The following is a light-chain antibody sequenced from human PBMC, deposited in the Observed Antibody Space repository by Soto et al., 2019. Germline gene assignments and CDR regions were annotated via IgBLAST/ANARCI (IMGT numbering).Light chain of an antibody. J-gene: IGKJ2*01. V-gene: IGKV3-15*01. CDR3: QQYKSWPYT. Sequence: EIVMTQSPSTLSVSPGERATLSCRASQSVSDKSAWYQQKPGQAPRLLICGASTRATGIPARFSGSGSGTEFTLIISSLQSEDFAVYYCQQYKSWPYTFGQGTKLEIK. CDR1: QSVSDK. CDR2: GAS.